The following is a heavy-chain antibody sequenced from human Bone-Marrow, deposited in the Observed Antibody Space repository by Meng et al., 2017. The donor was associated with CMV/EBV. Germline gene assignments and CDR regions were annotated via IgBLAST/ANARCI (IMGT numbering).Heavy chain of an antibody. CDR2: SYYSGNT. D-gene: IGHD1-7*01. Sequence: GSVSSSSSYWGWIRRPTGKGLERIGSSYYSGNTYYNPSLKSRVTISVDTSKNQFSLKLSSVTAADTAVYYCARGAITGTTLSWFDPWGQGTLVTVSS. CDR1: GSVSSSSSY. J-gene: IGHJ5*02. V-gene: IGHV4-39*07. CDR3: ARGAITGTTLSWFDP.